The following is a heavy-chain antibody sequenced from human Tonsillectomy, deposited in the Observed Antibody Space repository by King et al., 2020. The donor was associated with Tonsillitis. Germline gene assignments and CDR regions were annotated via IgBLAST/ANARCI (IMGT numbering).Heavy chain of an antibody. V-gene: IGHV3-30*01. CDR1: GFTCSSYT. CDR3: ARSPTLTLTPDH. CDR2: ISYDGTSK. D-gene: IGHD4-23*01. Sequence: VQLVESGGGVVQPGRSLRLSCAASGFTCSSYTMHWVRQAQGKGLEWVAVISYDGTSKNYADSVKGRFTISRDNSKNTLYLQMNSLRTEDTAVYYCARSPTLTLTPDHWGQGTLVTVSS. J-gene: IGHJ4*02.